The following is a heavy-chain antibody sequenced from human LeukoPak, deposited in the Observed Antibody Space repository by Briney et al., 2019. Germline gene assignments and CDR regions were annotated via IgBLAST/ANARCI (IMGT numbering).Heavy chain of an antibody. CDR2: ISETGTAI. CDR3: ARGPLGWSDY. J-gene: IGHJ4*02. V-gene: IGHV3-48*02. CDR1: GFTFSNAW. Sequence: PGGSLRLSCAASGFTFSNAWMSWVRQARGKGLEWVSFISETGTAIYYAESVKGRFTISRDIARNSVYLQMNSLRDEDTAMYYCARGPLGWSDYWGQGLLVTVSS. D-gene: IGHD1-26*01.